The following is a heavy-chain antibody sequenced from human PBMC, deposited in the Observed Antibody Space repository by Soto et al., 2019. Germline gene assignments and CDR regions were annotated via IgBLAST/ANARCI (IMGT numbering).Heavy chain of an antibody. V-gene: IGHV3-30*18. J-gene: IGHJ6*02. D-gene: IGHD3-3*01. CDR3: AKAYYDFWSGYYNSSGMDV. CDR2: ITWNGSIK. Sequence: PGGSLRLSCAASVFRFDDFTMHWVRQAPGKGLEWVSVITWNGSIKYYAASVKGRFTISRDNSKNTLYLQMNSLRAEDTAVYYCAKAYYDFWSGYYNSSGMDVWGQGTTVTVSS. CDR1: VFRFDDFT.